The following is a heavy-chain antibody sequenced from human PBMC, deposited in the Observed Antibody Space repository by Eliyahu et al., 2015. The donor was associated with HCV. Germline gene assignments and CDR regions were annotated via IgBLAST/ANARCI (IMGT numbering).Heavy chain of an antibody. CDR2: ISSSSSYI. CDR3: ARDSLVGPPGGTXDY. J-gene: IGHJ4*02. CDR1: GFTFSXYS. D-gene: IGHD3-10*01. Sequence: EVQLVESGGGLVKPGGSLRLXCXASGFTFSXYSMNWVRQAPGKGLEWVSSISSSSSYIYYADSVKGRFTISRDNAKNSLYLQMNSLRAEDTAVYYCARDSLVGPPGGTXDYWGQGTXVTVSS. V-gene: IGHV3-21*01.